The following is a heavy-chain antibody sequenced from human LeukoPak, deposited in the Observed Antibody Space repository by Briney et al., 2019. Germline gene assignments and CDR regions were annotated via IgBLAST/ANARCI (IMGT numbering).Heavy chain of an antibody. J-gene: IGHJ4*02. Sequence: MASETLSLTCAVYGGPFSGYYWSWIRQPPGKGLEWIGEINHSGSTNYNPSLKSRVTISVDTSKNQFSLRLSSVTAADTAVYYCARGFFGVLDYWGQGTLVTVSS. CDR3: ARGFFGVLDY. D-gene: IGHD3-3*01. CDR1: GGPFSGYY. CDR2: INHSGST. V-gene: IGHV4-34*01.